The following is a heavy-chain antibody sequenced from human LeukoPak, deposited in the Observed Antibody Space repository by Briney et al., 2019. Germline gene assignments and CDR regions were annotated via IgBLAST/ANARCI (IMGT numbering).Heavy chain of an antibody. CDR2: ISSSGSTI. V-gene: IGHV3-11*04. J-gene: IGHJ3*02. Sequence: PGGSLRLSCAASGFTFSDYYMSWIRQAPGKGLEWVSYISSSGSTIHYADSVKGRFTIPRDNAKNSLYLQMNSLRAEDTAVYYCARDRQPHDYGDYGGWGDAFDIWGQGTMVTVSS. CDR1: GFTFSDYY. D-gene: IGHD4-17*01. CDR3: ARDRQPHDYGDYGGWGDAFDI.